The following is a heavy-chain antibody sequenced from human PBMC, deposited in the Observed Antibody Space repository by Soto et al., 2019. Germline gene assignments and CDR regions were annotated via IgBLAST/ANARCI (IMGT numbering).Heavy chain of an antibody. CDR2: ISDSGGST. D-gene: IGHD2-2*01. J-gene: IGHJ6*02. V-gene: IGHV3-23*01. Sequence: GSLRLSCAASGFTFSTYAMTWVRQAPGKGLEWVSGISDSGGSTYYADSVKGRFTISRDNSKNTLFLQMNSLRAEDTAVYYCATRRDASYYYYGMDVWGQGTTVTVSS. CDR1: GFTFSTYA. CDR3: ATRRDASYYYYGMDV.